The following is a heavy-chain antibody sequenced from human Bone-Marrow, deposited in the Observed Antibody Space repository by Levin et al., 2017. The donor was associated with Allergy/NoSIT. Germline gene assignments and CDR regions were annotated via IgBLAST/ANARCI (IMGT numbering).Heavy chain of an antibody. J-gene: IGHJ4*02. CDR1: GYTFTNHG. Sequence: GESLKISCEASGYTFTNHGISWVRQAPGQGLEWMGWISGYNGNTQYAQKFEGRVTLTTDTAARKAYLQLRGLKSDDTAVYYGARDRNYVLTGPTFDYWGQGTLVTVSS. V-gene: IGHV1-18*01. CDR3: ARDRNYVLTGPTFDY. D-gene: IGHD3-9*01. CDR2: ISGYNGNT.